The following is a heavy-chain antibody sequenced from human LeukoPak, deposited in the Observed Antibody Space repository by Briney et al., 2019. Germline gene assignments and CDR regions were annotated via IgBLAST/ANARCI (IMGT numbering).Heavy chain of an antibody. J-gene: IGHJ6*03. CDR3: ARSTAVYSGAYYYYYMDV. D-gene: IGHD1-26*01. V-gene: IGHV5-51*01. Sequence: KVGESLKISCKGSGYSFTSYWIGWVRQMPGKGLEWMGIICPGDSDTRYSPSFQGQVTISADKSISTAYLQWSSLKASDTAMYYCARSTAVYSGAYYYYYMDVWGKGTTVTISS. CDR2: ICPGDSDT. CDR1: GYSFTSYW.